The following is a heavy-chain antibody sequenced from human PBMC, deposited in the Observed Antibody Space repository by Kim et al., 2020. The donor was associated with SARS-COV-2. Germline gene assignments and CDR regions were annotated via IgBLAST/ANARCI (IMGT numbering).Heavy chain of an antibody. J-gene: IGHJ4*02. D-gene: IGHD2-2*01. CDR2: INSDGSAT. V-gene: IGHV3-74*01. CDR3: ATSRTYDY. Sequence: GGSLRLSCAASGFTFSSYWMHWVRQAPGKGLMWVSGINSDGSATTYADSVKGRFTISRDNAKNTLYLQMNSLRAEDTAVYHCATSRTYDYWGQGTLVTVSS. CDR1: GFTFSSYW.